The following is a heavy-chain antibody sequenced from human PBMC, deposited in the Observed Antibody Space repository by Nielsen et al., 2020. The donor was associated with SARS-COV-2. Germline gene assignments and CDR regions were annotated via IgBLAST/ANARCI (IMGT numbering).Heavy chain of an antibody. V-gene: IGHV3-30*03. Sequence: GGSLRLSCAASIFTFSSHGIHWVRQAPGKGLDWEALISYDGSITFYADSVKGRFTFSRDISKNTLYLQMNSLRAEDTAVYYCARDAKDPYYYYYMDVWGKGTTVTVSS. D-gene: IGHD2-15*01. J-gene: IGHJ6*03. CDR2: ISYDGSIT. CDR1: IFTFSSHG. CDR3: ARDAKDPYYYYYMDV.